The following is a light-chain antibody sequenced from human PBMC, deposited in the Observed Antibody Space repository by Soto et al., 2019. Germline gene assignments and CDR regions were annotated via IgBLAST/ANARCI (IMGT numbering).Light chain of an antibody. CDR2: DAS. CDR1: QSISRW. CDR3: QQYNSYSPET. V-gene: IGKV1-5*01. Sequence: GDRVTITCLASQSISRWLAWYQQKPGKAPNLLIYDASSLESGVPSRFSGSGSVTEFTLTITSLQPDDFATYYCQQYNSYSPETFGQGTKVEIK. J-gene: IGKJ1*01.